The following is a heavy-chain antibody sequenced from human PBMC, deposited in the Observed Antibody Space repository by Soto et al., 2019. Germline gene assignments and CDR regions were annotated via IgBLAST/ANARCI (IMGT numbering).Heavy chain of an antibody. D-gene: IGHD7-27*01. J-gene: IGHJ4*02. V-gene: IGHV4-59*01. Sequence: SETLSLTCTVSGGSISSYYWSWIRQPPGKGLEWIGYIYYSGSTNYNPSLKSRVTISVDTSKNQFSLKLSSVTAADTAVYYCARRWGTYFDFWGQGTLVIVSS. CDR2: IYYSGST. CDR1: GGSISSYY. CDR3: ARRWGTYFDF.